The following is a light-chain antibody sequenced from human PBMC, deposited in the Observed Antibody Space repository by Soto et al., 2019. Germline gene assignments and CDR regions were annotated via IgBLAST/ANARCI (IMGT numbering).Light chain of an antibody. V-gene: IGKV1-5*01. CDR3: QANKSPSDEWA. CDR2: DAS. Sequence: RVTNPWRASQSINIWLAWYQQKAGKAPKLLIYDASTLESGVPSRFSGSGSRTEITLTISSRRPDNFATQLCQANKSPSDEWAFSQGTKVDIK. J-gene: IGKJ1*01. CDR1: QSINIW.